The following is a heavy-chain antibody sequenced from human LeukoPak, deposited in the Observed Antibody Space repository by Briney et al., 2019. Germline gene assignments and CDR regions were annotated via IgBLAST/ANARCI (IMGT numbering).Heavy chain of an antibody. CDR2: IYYSGST. CDR3: ARVFFLRYYFDY. D-gene: IGHD5-12*01. V-gene: IGHV4-30-4*01. Sequence: SQTLSLTCTVSGGSISSGDYYWRWLRQPPGKGLEWIGYIYYSGSTYYNPSLKSRFTISVDTSKNQFSLKLSSVTAADTAVYYCARVFFLRYYFDYWGQGTLVTVSS. CDR1: GGSISSGDYY. J-gene: IGHJ4*02.